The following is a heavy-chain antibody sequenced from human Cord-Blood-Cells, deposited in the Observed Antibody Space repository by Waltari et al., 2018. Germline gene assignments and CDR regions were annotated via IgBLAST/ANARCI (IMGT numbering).Heavy chain of an antibody. CDR3: ARGGGGDHNWDDAFDI. CDR1: GGTFSRYA. CDR2: IIPIFGTA. Sequence: QVQLVQSGAEVKKHGSSVKVSCKASGGTFSRYAISWVRQAPGHGLEWMGGIIPIFGTANYAQKFQGRVTITADKATSTAYMELSSLRSADTAVYDCARGGGGDHNWDDAFDIWGQGTMVTVSS. V-gene: IGHV1-69*06. J-gene: IGHJ3*02. D-gene: IGHD1-20*01.